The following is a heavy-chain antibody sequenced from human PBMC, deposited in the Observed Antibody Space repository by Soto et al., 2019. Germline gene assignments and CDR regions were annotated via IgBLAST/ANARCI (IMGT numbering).Heavy chain of an antibody. CDR1: GFTFSSYG. J-gene: IGHJ4*02. Sequence: QVQLVESGGGVVQPGRSLRLSCAASGFTFSSYGMHWVRQAPGKGLEWVAVIWYDGSNKYYADSVKGRFTISRDNSKTTLYLQMNSLRAEDTAVYYCARDSQEYSSSPGDYWGQGTLVTVSS. V-gene: IGHV3-33*01. CDR3: ARDSQEYSSSPGDY. D-gene: IGHD6-6*01. CDR2: IWYDGSNK.